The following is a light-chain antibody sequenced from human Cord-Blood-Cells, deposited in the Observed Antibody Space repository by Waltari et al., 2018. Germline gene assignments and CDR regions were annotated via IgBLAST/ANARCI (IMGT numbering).Light chain of an antibody. CDR1: QSISSW. Sequence: DIQMTQPPSTLSASVGDRVTITCRASQSISSWLAWYQQKPGKAPKLLIYKASSLESGVPSRFSGSGSGTKFTLTISSLQPDDFATYYCQQYNSYSRTFGQGTRLEIK. V-gene: IGKV1-5*03. CDR2: KAS. CDR3: QQYNSYSRT. J-gene: IGKJ5*01.